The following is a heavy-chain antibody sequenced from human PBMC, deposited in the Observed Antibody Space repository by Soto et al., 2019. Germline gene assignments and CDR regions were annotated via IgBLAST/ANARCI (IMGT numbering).Heavy chain of an antibody. J-gene: IGHJ6*02. CDR3: AAARPYYYYYGMDV. CDR1: GFTFTSSA. CDR2: IVVGSGNT. V-gene: IGHV1-58*01. Sequence: QMQLVQSGPEVKKPGTSVKVSCKASGFTFTSSAVQWVRQARGQRLEWIGWIVVGSGNTNYAQKFQERVTITRDMSTSTAYMELSSLRSENTAVYYWAAARPYYYYYGMDVWGQGTTVTVSS. D-gene: IGHD6-6*01.